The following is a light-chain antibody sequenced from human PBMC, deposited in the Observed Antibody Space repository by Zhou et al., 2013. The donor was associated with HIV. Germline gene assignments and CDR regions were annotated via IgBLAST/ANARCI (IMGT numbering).Light chain of an antibody. J-gene: IGKJ2*01. Sequence: DIVLTQSPGTLSLSPGERATLSCRATQSVAADYLAWYQQKPGQAPRLLIYAASSRATGVPDRFSGSGSRADFTLTISSLQPEDFAVYYCQQRRNWPVTFGQGTKLEI. CDR3: QQRRNWPVT. CDR1: QSVAADY. CDR2: AAS. V-gene: IGKV3D-20*02.